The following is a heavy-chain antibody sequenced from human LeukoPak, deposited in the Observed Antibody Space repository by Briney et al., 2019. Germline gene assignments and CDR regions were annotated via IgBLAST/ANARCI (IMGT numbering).Heavy chain of an antibody. CDR2: ISSIGGTL. J-gene: IGHJ4*02. CDR3: ARRRMTTVTNSPVDY. Sequence: PGGSVRVSCAASGCTFSSYAMSWVRQAPGKGLEWVGCISSIGGTLYYAGSVKGGFTISRDNAKNSLYLQMNSLRAEGTSVYYGARRRMTTVTNSPVDYWGQGTLVTVSS. CDR1: GCTFSSYA. D-gene: IGHD4-17*01. V-gene: IGHV3-48*03.